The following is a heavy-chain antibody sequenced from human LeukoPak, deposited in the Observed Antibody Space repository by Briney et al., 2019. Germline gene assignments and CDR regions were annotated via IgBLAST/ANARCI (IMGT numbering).Heavy chain of an antibody. J-gene: IGHJ6*03. CDR1: GGSISSYY. Sequence: SETLSLTCTVSGGSISSYYWSWIRQPPGKGLEWIGYIYYSGSTNYNPSLKSRVTISVDTSKNQFSLKLSSVTAADTAVYYCARSISYYYYYMDVWAKGPRSPSP. D-gene: IGHD5-24*01. CDR3: ARSISYYYYYMDV. V-gene: IGHV4-59*08. CDR2: IYYSGST.